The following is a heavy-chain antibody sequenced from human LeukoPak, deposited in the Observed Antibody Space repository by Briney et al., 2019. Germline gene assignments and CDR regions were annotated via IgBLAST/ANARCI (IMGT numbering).Heavy chain of an antibody. CDR3: ARARESSSWYNWFDP. Sequence: SETLSLTCTVSGGSISSHYWSWIRQPPGKGLEWIGYIYYSGSTNYNPSLKSRVTISVDTSKNQFSLKLSSVTAADTAVYYCARARESSSWYNWFDPWGQGTLVTVYS. CDR2: IYYSGST. CDR1: GGSISSHY. V-gene: IGHV4-59*11. D-gene: IGHD6-13*01. J-gene: IGHJ5*02.